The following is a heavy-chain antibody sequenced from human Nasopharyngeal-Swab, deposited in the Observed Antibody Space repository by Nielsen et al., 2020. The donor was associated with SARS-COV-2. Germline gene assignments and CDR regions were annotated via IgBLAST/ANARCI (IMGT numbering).Heavy chain of an antibody. V-gene: IGHV4-59*01. D-gene: IGHD1-26*01. CDR2: IYYSGST. J-gene: IGHJ4*02. Sequence: ESLKISCAASGFTFSSYAMSWVRQAPGKGLEWIGYIYYSGSTNYNPSLKSRVTISVDTSKNQFSLKLSSVTAADTAVYYCARVLAYSGSYYFDYWGQGTLVTVSS. CDR3: ARVLAYSGSYYFDY. CDR1: GFTFSSYA.